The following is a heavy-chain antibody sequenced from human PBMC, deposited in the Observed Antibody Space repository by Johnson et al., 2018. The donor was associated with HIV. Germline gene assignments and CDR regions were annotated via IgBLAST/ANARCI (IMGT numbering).Heavy chain of an antibody. Sequence: EVQLVESGGDLVQPGGSLRISCAGSGFTVSRDYMSWVRQAPGKGLEWVANIKQDGSEKYYVDSVKGRFTISRDNSKKTLYLEINSLRTEDTAVYYCARGSWSSGSYGIWYAFDIWGQGTKVTVSS. V-gene: IGHV3-7*01. CDR2: IKQDGSEK. CDR1: GFTVSRDY. J-gene: IGHJ3*02. CDR3: ARGSWSSGSYGIWYAFDI. D-gene: IGHD1-26*01.